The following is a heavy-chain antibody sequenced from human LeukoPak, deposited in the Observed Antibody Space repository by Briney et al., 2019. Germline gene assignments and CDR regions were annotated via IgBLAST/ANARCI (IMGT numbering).Heavy chain of an antibody. V-gene: IGHV3-30*04. CDR1: GFTFSSYA. Sequence: GGSLRLSCAASGFTFSSYAMHWVRQAPGKGLEWVAVISYDGSNKYYADSVKGRFTISRDNSKNTLYLQMNSLRAEDTAVYYCARAYLYYDSSGYQFDYWGQGTLVTVSS. J-gene: IGHJ4*02. CDR2: ISYDGSNK. CDR3: ARAYLYYDSSGYQFDY. D-gene: IGHD3-22*01.